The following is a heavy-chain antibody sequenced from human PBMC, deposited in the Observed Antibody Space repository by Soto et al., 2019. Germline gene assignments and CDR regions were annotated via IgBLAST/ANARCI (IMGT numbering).Heavy chain of an antibody. Sequence: QVQLQESGPGLVKPSQSLSLTCTVSGGSITSDDYYWSWIRQPPGRGLEWIGYIFYSGSTHYNPSLKSRFIISLDTSKKQVSLKLCSVTAADTAVYYCASANCGGDCSYRHDRYYFESWGQGTLVTVSS. CDR1: GGSITSDDYY. CDR2: IFYSGST. D-gene: IGHD2-21*02. V-gene: IGHV4-30-4*01. CDR3: ASANCGGDCSYRHDRYYFES. J-gene: IGHJ4*02.